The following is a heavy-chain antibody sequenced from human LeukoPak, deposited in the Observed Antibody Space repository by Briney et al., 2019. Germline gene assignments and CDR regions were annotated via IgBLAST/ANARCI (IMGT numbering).Heavy chain of an antibody. V-gene: IGHV4-59*01. Sequence: PSETLSLTRTVSGGSISSYYWSWIRQPPGKGLEWIGYIYYSGSTNYNPSLKSRVTISVDTSKNQFSLKLSSVTAADTAVYYCARETYYYDSSGYYLFDPWGQGTLVTVSS. J-gene: IGHJ5*02. CDR3: ARETYYYDSSGYYLFDP. CDR2: IYYSGST. D-gene: IGHD3-22*01. CDR1: GGSISSYY.